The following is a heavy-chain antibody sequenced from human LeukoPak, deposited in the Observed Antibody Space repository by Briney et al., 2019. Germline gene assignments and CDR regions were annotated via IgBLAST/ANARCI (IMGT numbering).Heavy chain of an antibody. CDR3: AKDIGISWSKYYMDV. CDR2: ISWNSGSI. CDR1: GFTFDDYA. D-gene: IGHD6-13*01. V-gene: IGHV3-9*01. Sequence: GGSLRLSCAASGFTFDDYAMHWVRQAPGKGLEWVSGISWNSGSIGYADSVKGRFTISRDNAKNSLYLQMNSLRAEDTALYYCAKDIGISWSKYYMDVWGKGTTVTVSS. J-gene: IGHJ6*03.